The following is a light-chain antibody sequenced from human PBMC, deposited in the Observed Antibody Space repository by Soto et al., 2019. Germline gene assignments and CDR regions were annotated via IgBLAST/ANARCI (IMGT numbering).Light chain of an antibody. CDR3: QQRSNSPSWT. V-gene: IGKV3-11*01. Sequence: DIVLTQSPATLSLSPGERATLSCRASQSVSSYLAWYQQKPGKAPRLLIYDASNRDTGIPARFSGSGSGTDFTLTISSLQPEDFAVYYCQQRSNSPSWTFGQGTKLEIK. CDR2: DAS. J-gene: IGKJ1*01. CDR1: QSVSSY.